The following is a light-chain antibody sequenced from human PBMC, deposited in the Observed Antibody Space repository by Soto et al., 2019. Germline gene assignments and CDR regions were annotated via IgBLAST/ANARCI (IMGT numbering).Light chain of an antibody. V-gene: IGKV3-15*01. J-gene: IGKJ1*01. CDR1: QSVSSN. Sequence: EIVMTQSPATLSVSPGERATLSCRASQSVSSNLAWYQQKPGQAPRLLIYGASTRATGIPARFSGSGSGTEFTLTIRSLPSEDFAVYYCQQYNNWPPWTFGQGTKLEIK. CDR3: QQYNNWPPWT. CDR2: GAS.